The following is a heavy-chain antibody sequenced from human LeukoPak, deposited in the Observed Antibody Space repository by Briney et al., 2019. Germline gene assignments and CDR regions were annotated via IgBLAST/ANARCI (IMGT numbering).Heavy chain of an antibody. CDR3: AKDPALGYCSGGSCYSDY. J-gene: IGHJ4*02. Sequence: PGGSLRLSCAASGFTFSSYGMHWVRQAPGKGLEWVAFIRYDGSNKYYADSVKGRFTISRDNSKNTLYLQMNSLRAEDTAVYYCAKDPALGYCSGGSCYSDYWGQGTLVTVSS. D-gene: IGHD2-15*01. CDR2: IRYDGSNK. V-gene: IGHV3-30*02. CDR1: GFTFSSYG.